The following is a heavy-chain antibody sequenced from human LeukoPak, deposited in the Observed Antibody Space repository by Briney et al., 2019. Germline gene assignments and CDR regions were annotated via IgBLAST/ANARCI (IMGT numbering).Heavy chain of an antibody. V-gene: IGHV1-2*02. CDR1: GYTFTGYY. Sequence: ASVKVSCKASGYTFTGYYMHWVRQAPGQGLEWMGWINPNSGGTNYAQKFQGRVTMTRDTSISTAYMELSRLRSDDTAVYYCARGHPLEWLLSGDYWGQGTLVTVSS. CDR3: ARGHPLEWLLSGDY. J-gene: IGHJ4*02. CDR2: INPNSGGT. D-gene: IGHD3-3*01.